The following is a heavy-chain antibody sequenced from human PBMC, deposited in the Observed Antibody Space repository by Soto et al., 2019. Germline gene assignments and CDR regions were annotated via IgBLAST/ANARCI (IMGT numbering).Heavy chain of an antibody. CDR3: VRDGSSGWHFDS. D-gene: IGHD6-19*01. CDR1: GFTFGDYW. Sequence: PGGSLRLSCAASGFTFGDYWMHWVRQPPGKGPEWVSRMTGDGRTTQYADSVKGRFTMSRDNAKNSLFLQMNSLRAEDTAVYYCVRDGSSGWHFDSWGQGTLVTVSS. J-gene: IGHJ4*02. CDR2: MTGDGRTT. V-gene: IGHV3-74*03.